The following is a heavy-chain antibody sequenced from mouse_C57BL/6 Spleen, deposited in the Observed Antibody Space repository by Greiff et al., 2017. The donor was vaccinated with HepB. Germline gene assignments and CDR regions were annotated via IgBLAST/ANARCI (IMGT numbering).Heavy chain of an antibody. V-gene: IGHV1-42*01. CDR2: INPSTGGT. Sequence: VQLQQSGPELVKPGASVKISCKASGYSFTGYYMNWVKQSPEKSLEWIGEINPSTGGTTYNQKFKAKATLTVDKSSSTAYMQLKGLTSEDSAVYYCARGGHAMDYWGQGTSVTVSS. CDR3: ARGGHAMDY. CDR1: GYSFTGYY. J-gene: IGHJ4*01.